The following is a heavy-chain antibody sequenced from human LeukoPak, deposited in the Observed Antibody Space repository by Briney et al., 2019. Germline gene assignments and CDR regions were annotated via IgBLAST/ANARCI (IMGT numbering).Heavy chain of an antibody. J-gene: IGHJ4*02. V-gene: IGHV4-39*01. CDR3: ARHSPYGGPFDY. CDR1: GGSISSSSYY. CDR2: IYYRGSM. D-gene: IGHD4-23*01. Sequence: WETLSLTCTVSGGSISSSSYYWGWIRQPPGKGLEWIGNIYYRGSMYYNPSLKSRVTISVDTSKNQFSLKLSSVTAADTAVYYCARHSPYGGPFDYWGQGTLVTVSS.